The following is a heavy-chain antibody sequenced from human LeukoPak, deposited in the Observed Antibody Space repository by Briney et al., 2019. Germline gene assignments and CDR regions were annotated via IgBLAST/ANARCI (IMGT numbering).Heavy chain of an antibody. J-gene: IGHJ3*02. CDR1: GFTFSSYG. CDR3: ARERGELLTRDAFDI. V-gene: IGHV3-33*01. Sequence: GGSLRLSCAASGFTFSSYGMHWVRQAPGKGLEWVAVIWYDGSNKYYADSVKGRFTISRDNSKNTLYLQMNSLRAEDTAAYYCARERGELLTRDAFDIWGQGTMVTVSS. D-gene: IGHD1-7*01. CDR2: IWYDGSNK.